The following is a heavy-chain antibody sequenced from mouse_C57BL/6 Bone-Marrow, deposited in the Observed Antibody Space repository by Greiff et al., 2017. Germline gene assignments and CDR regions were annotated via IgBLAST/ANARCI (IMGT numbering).Heavy chain of an antibody. CDR1: GYAFSSYW. V-gene: IGHV1-80*01. D-gene: IGHD1-1*01. CDR2: IYPGDGDT. Sequence: QVQLKQSGAELVKPGASVKISCKASGYAFSSYWMNWVKQRPGKGLEWIGQIYPGDGDTNYNGKFKGKATLTADKSSSTAYMQLSSLTSEDSAVYFCARETTVVYFDYWGQGTTLTVSS. CDR3: ARETTVVYFDY. J-gene: IGHJ2*01.